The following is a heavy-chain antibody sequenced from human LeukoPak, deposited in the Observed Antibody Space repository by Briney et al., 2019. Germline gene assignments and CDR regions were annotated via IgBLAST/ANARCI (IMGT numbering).Heavy chain of an antibody. CDR3: ARRDYYYYGMDV. CDR2: ISYDGSNK. V-gene: IGHV3-30-3*01. J-gene: IGHJ6*02. CDR1: GFSFSNYA. Sequence: PGGSLRLSCATSGFSFSNYAMHWLRQAPGKGLEWVAVISYDGSNKYYADSVKGRFTISRDNSKNTLYLQMNSLRAEDTAVYYCARRDYYYYGMDVWGQGTTVTVSS.